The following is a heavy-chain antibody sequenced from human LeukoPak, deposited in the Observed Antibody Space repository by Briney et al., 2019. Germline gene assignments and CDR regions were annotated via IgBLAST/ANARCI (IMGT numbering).Heavy chain of an antibody. V-gene: IGHV3-74*01. Sequence: PGGSLRLSCAASGFTFSTYWMHWVRQAPGKGLVWVSRIKSDGGSRNYADSVKGRFAISRDNAKSTLYLQMNSLRAEDTAVYYCARESSGYLDYWGQGTLVTVSS. CDR3: ARESSGYLDY. D-gene: IGHD2-15*01. J-gene: IGHJ4*02. CDR1: GFTFSTYW. CDR2: IKSDGGSR.